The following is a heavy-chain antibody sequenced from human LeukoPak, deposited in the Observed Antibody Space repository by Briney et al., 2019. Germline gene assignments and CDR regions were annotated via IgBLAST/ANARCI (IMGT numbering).Heavy chain of an antibody. Sequence: SKTLSLTCTVSGGSISSYYWSWIRQPPGKGLEWIGYIYYSGSTNYNPSLKSRVTISVDTSKNQFSLKLSSVTAADTAVYYCARKIAVAGYFDYWGQGTLVTVSS. V-gene: IGHV4-59*01. D-gene: IGHD6-19*01. CDR2: IYYSGST. J-gene: IGHJ4*02. CDR3: ARKIAVAGYFDY. CDR1: GGSISSYY.